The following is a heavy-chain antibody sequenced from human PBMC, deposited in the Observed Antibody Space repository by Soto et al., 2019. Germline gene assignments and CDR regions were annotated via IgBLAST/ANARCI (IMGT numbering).Heavy chain of an antibody. CDR1: GVSISSYY. J-gene: IGHJ4*02. CDR2: IYYSGST. CDR3: AREWGYYSDF. D-gene: IGHD3-16*01. V-gene: IGHV4-59*01. Sequence: PSETLSLTCTVSGVSISSYYWIWIRQPPGKGLEWIGYIYYSGSTNYNPSLKSRVTISVDTSKNQFSLKLSSVTAADTAVYYCAREWGYYSDFWGQGTLVTVSS.